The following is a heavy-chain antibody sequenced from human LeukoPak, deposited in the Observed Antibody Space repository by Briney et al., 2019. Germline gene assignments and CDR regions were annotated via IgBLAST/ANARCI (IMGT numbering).Heavy chain of an antibody. D-gene: IGHD5-24*01. J-gene: IGHJ3*02. CDR1: GFKFADAP. Sequence: HTGGSLRLSCTASGFKFADAPMHWVRQPPGKGLEWIALITWGATDSYYADSVKGRFTISRDDSRNTLYLQMNSLRSEDTALYYCAKDVFFRRGHNFDASDIWGLGTMVIVSS. CDR2: ITWGATDS. V-gene: IGHV3-43*01. CDR3: AKDVFFRRGHNFDASDI.